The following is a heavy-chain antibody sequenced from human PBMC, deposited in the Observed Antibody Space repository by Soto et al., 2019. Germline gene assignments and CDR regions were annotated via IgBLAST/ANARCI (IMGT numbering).Heavy chain of an antibody. CDR2: MNPINGAT. CDR1: GYDFTAYD. D-gene: IGHD6-13*01. CDR3: ARGPSPRAPAGGTPYYYAMDV. J-gene: IGHJ6*02. Sequence: QVQLVQSGAEVKQSGASVKVSCKASGYDFTAYDINWVRQASGQGLEWMGWMNPINGATGSARRCQGRVSMTRHTATGTAYLELASLRSDDTAVYYCARGPSPRAPAGGTPYYYAMDVWGQGTTVTVSS. V-gene: IGHV1-8*02.